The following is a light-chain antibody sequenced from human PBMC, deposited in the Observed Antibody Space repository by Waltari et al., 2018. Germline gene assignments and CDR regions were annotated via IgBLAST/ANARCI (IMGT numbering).Light chain of an antibody. CDR3: SSYTSSTTYV. V-gene: IGLV2-14*01. J-gene: IGLJ1*01. CDR1: SSDVGGYNY. CDR2: DVS. Sequence: QSALTQPASVSGSPGQSITISCSGTSSDVGGYNYVSWYQPHPGKAPKLMIYDVSRPPSGVSDRFSGSRSGNTASLTISWLQAADEAAYYCSSYTSSTTYVFGTGTKVTVL.